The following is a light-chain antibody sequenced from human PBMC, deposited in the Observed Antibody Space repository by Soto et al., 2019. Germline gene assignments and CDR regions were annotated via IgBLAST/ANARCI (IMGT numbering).Light chain of an antibody. CDR2: TAS. CDR3: QQANSFPRT. Sequence: DIQMTQSPSSVSASVGDRVTITCRARQGISNWLAWYQQKPGKAPKLLIYTASTLQSGVPSRVSGSGSGTEFTLTISSLQPEDFATYYCQQANSFPRTFGQGTKVEIK. V-gene: IGKV1-12*01. J-gene: IGKJ1*01. CDR1: QGISNW.